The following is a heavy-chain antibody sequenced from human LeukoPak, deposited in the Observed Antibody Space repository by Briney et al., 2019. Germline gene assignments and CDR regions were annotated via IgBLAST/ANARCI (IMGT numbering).Heavy chain of an antibody. J-gene: IGHJ4*02. Sequence: PGGSLRLSCAASGLTVSSTSMTWVRQAPGKGLEWVSAISGSGGNTYYADSVKGRFTISRDNSKNTLYLQMNSLRAEDTAVYYCAKAKDDNSGYYDYWGQGTLVTVSS. V-gene: IGHV3-23*01. D-gene: IGHD3-22*01. CDR2: ISGSGGNT. CDR3: AKAKDDNSGYYDY. CDR1: GLTVSSTS.